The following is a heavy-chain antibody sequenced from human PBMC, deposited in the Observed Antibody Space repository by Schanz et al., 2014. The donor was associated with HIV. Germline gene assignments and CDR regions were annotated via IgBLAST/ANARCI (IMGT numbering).Heavy chain of an antibody. CDR3: ARVANWDYYGMDV. CDR1: GFTFSSYS. J-gene: IGHJ6*02. Sequence: EVQLVESGGGLVKPGGSLRLSCAASGFTFSSYSMHWLRQAPGRGLEWVSYISSSSSYIFYADSVKGRFTISRDNSKNTLYLQMNSLRAEDTAVYYCARVANWDYYGMDVWGRGTTVTVSS. CDR2: ISSSSSYI. D-gene: IGHD3-16*01. V-gene: IGHV3-21*01.